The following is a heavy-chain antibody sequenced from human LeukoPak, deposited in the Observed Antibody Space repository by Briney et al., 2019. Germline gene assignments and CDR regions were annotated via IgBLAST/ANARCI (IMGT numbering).Heavy chain of an antibody. CDR2: IIPIFGTA. D-gene: IGHD1-7*01. CDR1: GGTFSSYA. J-gene: IGHJ5*02. Sequence: GASVKVSCKASGGTFSSYAISWVRQAPGQGLEWMGGIIPIFGTANYAQKFQGRVTITTDESTSTAYMELSSLRSEDTAVYYCARDNYAGASWFDPWGQGTVVTVSS. V-gene: IGHV1-69*05. CDR3: ARDNYAGASWFDP.